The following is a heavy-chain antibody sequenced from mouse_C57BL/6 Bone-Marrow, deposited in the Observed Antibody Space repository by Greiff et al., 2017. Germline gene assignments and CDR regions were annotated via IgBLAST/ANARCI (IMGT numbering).Heavy chain of an antibody. CDR2: IWTGGGT. D-gene: IGHD1-1*01. V-gene: IGHV2-9-1*01. J-gene: IGHJ1*03. CDR1: GFSLTSYA. Sequence: VKLMESGPGLVAPSQSLSITCTVSGFSLTSYAISWVRQPPGKGLEWLGVIWTGGGTNYNSALKSRLSISKDNSKSQVFLKMNSLQTDDTARYYCARTPYFYGSSYEWYFDVWGTGTTVTVSS. CDR3: ARTPYFYGSSYEWYFDV.